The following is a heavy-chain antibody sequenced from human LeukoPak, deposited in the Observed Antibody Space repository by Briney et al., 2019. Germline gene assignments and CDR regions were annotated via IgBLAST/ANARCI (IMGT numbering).Heavy chain of an antibody. J-gene: IGHJ4*02. CDR1: GGSISSGSYY. CDR3: ARHRSSYNWNDVG. Sequence: SETLSLTCTVSGGSISSGSYYWGWIRQPPGKGLEWIGSIYYSGSTYYNPSLKSRVTISVDTSKKQFSLKLSSVTAADTAVYYCARHRSSYNWNDVGWGQGTLVTVSS. D-gene: IGHD1-1*01. V-gene: IGHV4-39*01. CDR2: IYYSGST.